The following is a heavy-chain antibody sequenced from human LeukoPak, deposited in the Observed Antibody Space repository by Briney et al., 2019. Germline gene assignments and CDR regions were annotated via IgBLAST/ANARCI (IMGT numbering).Heavy chain of an antibody. V-gene: IGHV5-51*01. Sequence: GESLKISCNGSKDTFDNYWIGWVRQMPGKGLEWMGIIYPGDSDTRYSPSFQGQVTISADKSISTAYLKWSSLKASDTAMYYCARRYYHDSSGYYLDYWGQGTLVTVSS. D-gene: IGHD3-22*01. CDR1: KDTFDNYW. CDR2: IYPGDSDT. J-gene: IGHJ4*02. CDR3: ARRYYHDSSGYYLDY.